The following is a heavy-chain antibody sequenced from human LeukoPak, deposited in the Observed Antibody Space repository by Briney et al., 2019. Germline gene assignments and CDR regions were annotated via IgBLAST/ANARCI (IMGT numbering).Heavy chain of an antibody. CDR2: ISSSGSTI. V-gene: IGHV3-11*01. Sequence: GGSLRLSCAASGFTFSDYYMSWIRQAPGKGLEWVSYISSSGSTIYYADSVKGRFTISRGNSKNTLYLQMNSLRAEDTAVYYCAKGQVAGPTNNRFDYWGQGTLVTVSS. CDR3: AKGQVAGPTNNRFDY. CDR1: GFTFSDYY. J-gene: IGHJ4*02. D-gene: IGHD6-19*01.